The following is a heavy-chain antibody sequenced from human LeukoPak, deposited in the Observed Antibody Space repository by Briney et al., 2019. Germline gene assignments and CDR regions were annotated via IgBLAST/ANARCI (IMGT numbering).Heavy chain of an antibody. J-gene: IGHJ5*01. Sequence: PGGSLRLSCAASGFVFRASYMSWVRKAPGKGLEWVATIKPDGSEKYHVDSVSGRFTISRDNTNDSLFLQMNSLRVDDTAVYYCVRGGTYWTVSWGQGTLVNVS. V-gene: IGHV3-7*01. CDR2: IKPDGSEK. CDR3: VRGGTYWTVS. CDR1: GFVFRASY.